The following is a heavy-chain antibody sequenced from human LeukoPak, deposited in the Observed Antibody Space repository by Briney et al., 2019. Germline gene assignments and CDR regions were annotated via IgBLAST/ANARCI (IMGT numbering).Heavy chain of an antibody. CDR3: AKDLTGSSWTFDY. D-gene: IGHD6-13*01. CDR1: GFTFSSYG. J-gene: IGHJ4*02. Sequence: GGSLRLSCAASGFTFSSYGMHWVRQAPGKGLEWVAFIRNDGSNKYYADSVKGRFTISRDNSKNTLYLQMNSLRAEDTAVYYCAKDLTGSSWTFDYWGQATLVTDSS. V-gene: IGHV3-30*02. CDR2: IRNDGSNK.